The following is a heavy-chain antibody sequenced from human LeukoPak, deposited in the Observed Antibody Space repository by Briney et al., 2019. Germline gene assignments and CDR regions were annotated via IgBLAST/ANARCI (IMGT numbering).Heavy chain of an antibody. CDR1: GFTVSSNY. CDR3: ARSIAARPGITLDY. D-gene: IGHD6-6*01. Sequence: EGSLRLSCAASGFTVSSNYMGWVRQAPGKGLEWVSVIYSGGSTYYADSVKGRFTISRDNSKNTLYLQMNSLRAEDTAVYYCARSIAARPGITLDYWGQGTLVTVSS. V-gene: IGHV3-53*01. J-gene: IGHJ4*02. CDR2: IYSGGST.